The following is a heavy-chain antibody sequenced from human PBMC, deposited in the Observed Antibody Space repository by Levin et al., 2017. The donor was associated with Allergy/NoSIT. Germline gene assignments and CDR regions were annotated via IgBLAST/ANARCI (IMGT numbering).Heavy chain of an antibody. Sequence: GESLKISCAASGFTFNNYAMSWVRQAPGKGLEWVSAIINSGVGTYYADSVKGRFTISRDNSKNTMYLQMNSLRAEDTAVYFCAKDAIRRSDQPYYFDYWGQGNLVTASS. CDR2: IINSGVGT. CDR3: AKDAIRRSDQPYYFDY. CDR1: GFTFNNYA. J-gene: IGHJ4*02. D-gene: IGHD6-19*01. V-gene: IGHV3-23*01.